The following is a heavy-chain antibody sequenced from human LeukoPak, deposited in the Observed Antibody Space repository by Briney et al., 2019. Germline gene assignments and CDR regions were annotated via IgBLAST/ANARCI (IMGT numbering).Heavy chain of an antibody. Sequence: SETLSLTCTVSGGSISSSSYYWGWIRQPPGKGLEWIGSIYYSGSTYYNPSLKSRVTISVVTSKNQFSLKLSSVTAADTAVYYCARQGGFGEFLSDYYMDVWGKGTTVTVSS. D-gene: IGHD3-10*01. V-gene: IGHV4-39*01. CDR3: ARQGGFGEFLSDYYMDV. CDR1: GGSISSSSYY. J-gene: IGHJ6*03. CDR2: IYYSGST.